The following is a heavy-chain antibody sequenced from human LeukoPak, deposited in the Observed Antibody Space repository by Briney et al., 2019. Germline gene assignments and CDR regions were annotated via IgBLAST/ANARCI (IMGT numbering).Heavy chain of an antibody. Sequence: SETLSLTCAVSGGSISSSNWWNWVRQPPGKGLEWIGEIYYSGSTKYNPSLMGRITISVDKSKNQISLKLSSVTAADTAVYYCARRYTASPGERFDYWGQGTLVTVSS. J-gene: IGHJ4*02. V-gene: IGHV4-4*02. CDR2: IYYSGST. CDR3: ARRYTASPGERFDY. D-gene: IGHD2-2*02. CDR1: GGSISSSNW.